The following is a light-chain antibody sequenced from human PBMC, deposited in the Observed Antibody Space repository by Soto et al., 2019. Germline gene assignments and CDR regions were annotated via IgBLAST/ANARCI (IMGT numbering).Light chain of an antibody. CDR1: QSVSSSY. V-gene: IGKV3-20*01. J-gene: IGKJ4*01. Sequence: EIVLTQSPGTLSLSPGERGTLSCRASQSVSSSYLAWYQQKPGQAPRLLIYGASSRATGIPDRFSGSGSGTDFTLTISRLEPEDFAVYYCQQYGSSPRVTFGGGTKVEIE. CDR3: QQYGSSPRVT. CDR2: GAS.